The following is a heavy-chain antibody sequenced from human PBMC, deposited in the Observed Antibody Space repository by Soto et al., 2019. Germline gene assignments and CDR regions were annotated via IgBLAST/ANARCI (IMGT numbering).Heavy chain of an antibody. CDR2: IIPIFGTA. Sequence: SVKVSCKASGGTFSSYAISWVRQAPGQGLEWMGGIIPIFGTANYAQKFQGRVTITADESTTTAYMELSSLRSDDTAVYYCAKDGGKDGYFGNWFDPWGQGTQVTVSS. D-gene: IGHD5-12*01. V-gene: IGHV1-69*13. J-gene: IGHJ5*02. CDR3: AKDGGKDGYFGNWFDP. CDR1: GGTFSSYA.